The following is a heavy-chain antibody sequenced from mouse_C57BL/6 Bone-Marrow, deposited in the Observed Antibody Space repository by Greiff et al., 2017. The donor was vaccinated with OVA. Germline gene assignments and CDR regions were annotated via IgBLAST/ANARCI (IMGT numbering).Heavy chain of an antibody. CDR3: ARRVKTTVGAY. Sequence: VKLQESGAELMKSGASVKLSCKATGYTFTGYWIEWVKQRPGHGLEWIGEILPGSGSTYYNEKLKGKATFSADTSSNTAYMQLSSLTTEDSAIYYCARRVKTTVGAYWGQGTLVTVSA. D-gene: IGHD1-1*01. CDR2: ILPGSGST. CDR1: GYTFTGYW. J-gene: IGHJ3*01. V-gene: IGHV1-9*01.